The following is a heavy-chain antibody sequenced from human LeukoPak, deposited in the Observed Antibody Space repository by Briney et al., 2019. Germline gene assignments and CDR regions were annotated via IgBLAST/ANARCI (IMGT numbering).Heavy chain of an antibody. J-gene: IGHJ4*02. CDR1: GVGINSHY. CDR2: IYGSGRT. Sequence: SETLSLTWTVSGVGINSHYLKWIRQPPGNGLEWIGYIYGSGRTNYNPSLKSRVTMSVDTSKSQFSLNLNSLTAADTAVYYCVVSPNQDFFDYWGQGPLVTVSS. V-gene: IGHV4-4*09. CDR3: VVSPNQDFFDY.